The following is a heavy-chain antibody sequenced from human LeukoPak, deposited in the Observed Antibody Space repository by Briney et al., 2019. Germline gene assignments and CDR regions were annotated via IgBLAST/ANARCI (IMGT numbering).Heavy chain of an antibody. D-gene: IGHD3-3*01. CDR2: IKQDGSEK. V-gene: IGHV3-7*01. Sequence: GGSLRLSCAASGFTFSSYWMSWVRQAPGKGLEWVANIKQDGSEKYYVDSVKGRFTISRDNAKNSLYLQMNSLRAEDTAVYYCARGKRITIFGVVTGRRSNWFDPWGQGTLVTVSS. CDR1: GFTFSSYW. J-gene: IGHJ5*02. CDR3: ARGKRITIFGVVTGRRSNWFDP.